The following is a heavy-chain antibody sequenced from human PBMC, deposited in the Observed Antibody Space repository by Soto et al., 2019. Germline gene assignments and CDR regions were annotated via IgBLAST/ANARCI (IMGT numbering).Heavy chain of an antibody. D-gene: IGHD3-10*01. Sequence: SVKVYCKASGGTFSSYAISWVRQAPGQGLEWMGGIIPIFGTANYAQKFQGRVTITADKSTSTAYMELSSLRSEDTAVYYCARSVLKTQYYCYSRAMDVRCPATTGT. CDR2: IIPIFGTA. CDR1: GGTFSSYA. CDR3: ARSVLKTQYYCYSRAMDV. V-gene: IGHV1-69*06. J-gene: IGHJ6*02.